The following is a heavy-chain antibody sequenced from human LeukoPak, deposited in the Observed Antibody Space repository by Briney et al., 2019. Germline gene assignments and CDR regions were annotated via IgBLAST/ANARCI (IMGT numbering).Heavy chain of an antibody. CDR1: GGSISNYY. CDR2: MYYSGST. CDR3: ASSHPLGSNNDYYTPFDY. D-gene: IGHD3-3*01. J-gene: IGHJ4*02. Sequence: KPSETLSLTCTVSGGSISNYYWSWIRQPPGKGLEWIGYMYYSGSTNYNPSLKRRVTISVDTSKNQFSLKLSSVTAADTAVYYCASSHPLGSNNDYYTPFDYWGQGTLVTVSS. V-gene: IGHV4-59*01.